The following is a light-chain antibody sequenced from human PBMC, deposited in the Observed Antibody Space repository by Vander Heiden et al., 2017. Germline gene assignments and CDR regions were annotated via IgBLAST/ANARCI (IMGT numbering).Light chain of an antibody. V-gene: IGKV1-6*01. CDR3: RQDDTYPRT. J-gene: IGKJ1*01. CDR2: GAS. Sequence: AVQMTQSPSSLSASVGDRVTITCRASQGIRNDLGWYQQKPGQAPKVLIYGASTLHSAVPSRFSGSASGTDFVLTISGLHPEDSATYFCRQDDTYPRTFGQGTKVEIK. CDR1: QGIRND.